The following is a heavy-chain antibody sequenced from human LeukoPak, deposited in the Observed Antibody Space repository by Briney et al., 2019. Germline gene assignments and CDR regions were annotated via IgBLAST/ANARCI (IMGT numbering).Heavy chain of an antibody. V-gene: IGHV1-69*04. D-gene: IGHD2-2*02. Sequence: SVKVSCKASGGTFSSYAISWVRQAPGQGLEWMGRIIPILGIANYAQKFQGRVTITADKSTSTAYMELSSLRSEDTAVYYCARDVPCPSSTSCYSDYWGQGTLVTVSS. CDR1: GGTFSSYA. J-gene: IGHJ4*02. CDR3: ARDVPCPSSTSCYSDY. CDR2: IIPILGIA.